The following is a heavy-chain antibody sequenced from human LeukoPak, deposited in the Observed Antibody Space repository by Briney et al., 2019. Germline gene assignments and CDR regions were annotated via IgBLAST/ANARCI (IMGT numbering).Heavy chain of an antibody. CDR2: ISSSGSTI. CDR1: GFTFSDYY. CDR3: AKYAVREIFFGYY. Sequence: GGSLRLSCAASGFTFSDYYMSWIRQAPGKGLEWVSYISSSGSTIYYADSVKGRFTISRDNSQNTLYLHMNSLRAEDTAVYFCAKYAVREIFFGYYWGPGTLVAASS. V-gene: IGHV3-11*01. J-gene: IGHJ4*02. D-gene: IGHD3-3*01.